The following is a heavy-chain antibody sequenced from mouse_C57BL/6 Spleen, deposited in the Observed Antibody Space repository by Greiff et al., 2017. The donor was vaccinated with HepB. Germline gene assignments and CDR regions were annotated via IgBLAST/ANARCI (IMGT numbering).Heavy chain of an antibody. Sequence: QVQLQQSGAELVRPGASVTLSCKASGYTFTDYEMHWVKQTPVHGLEWIGAIDPETGGTAYNQKFKGKAILTADKSSSTAYMELRSLTSEDSAVYYRTRWGDYDGSYAMDYWGQGTSVTVSS. J-gene: IGHJ4*01. CDR3: TRWGDYDGSYAMDY. CDR1: GYTFTDYE. V-gene: IGHV1-15*01. D-gene: IGHD2-4*01. CDR2: IDPETGGT.